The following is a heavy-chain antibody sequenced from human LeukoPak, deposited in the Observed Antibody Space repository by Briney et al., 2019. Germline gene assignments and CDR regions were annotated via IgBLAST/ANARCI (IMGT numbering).Heavy chain of an antibody. Sequence: SETLSLTCAVSGYSISGGYYWGWIRQPPGKGLEWIGSIYHSGSTYYNPSLKSRVTISVDTSKNQFSLKLSSVTAADTAVCYCASSYCSGGSCYSGDAFDIWGQGTMVTVSS. CDR3: ASSYCSGGSCYSGDAFDI. CDR1: GYSISGGYY. V-gene: IGHV4-38-2*01. CDR2: IYHSGST. J-gene: IGHJ3*02. D-gene: IGHD2-15*01.